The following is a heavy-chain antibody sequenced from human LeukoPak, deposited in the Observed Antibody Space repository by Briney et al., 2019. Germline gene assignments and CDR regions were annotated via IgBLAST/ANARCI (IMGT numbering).Heavy chain of an antibody. CDR3: ARDYGGKFDF. D-gene: IGHD4/OR15-4a*01. CDR2: IYYSGST. CDR1: GGSIRSYY. Sequence: SETLSLTCTVSGGSIRSYYWSWIRQPPGKALEWIGYIYYSGSTTYNPSLKSRVTISVDTSKNQFSLKLSSVTAADTAVYYCARDYGGKFDFWGQGTLVTVSS. V-gene: IGHV4-59*01. J-gene: IGHJ4*02.